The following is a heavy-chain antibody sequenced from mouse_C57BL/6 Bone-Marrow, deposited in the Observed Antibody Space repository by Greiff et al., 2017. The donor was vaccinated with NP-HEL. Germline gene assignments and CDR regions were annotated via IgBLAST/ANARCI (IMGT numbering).Heavy chain of an antibody. CDR2: FYPGSGSI. CDR1: GYTFTEYT. V-gene: IGHV1-62-2*01. Sequence: VQLHQSGAELVKPGASVKLSCKASGYTFTEYTIHWVKQRSGQGLEWIGWFYPGSGSIKYNEKVKDKATLTADKSSSTVSMDLSRLTSEDSAGYFVARHGDYFGSSYGYFDVWGTGTTVTVSS. CDR3: ARHGDYFGSSYGYFDV. J-gene: IGHJ1*03. D-gene: IGHD1-1*01.